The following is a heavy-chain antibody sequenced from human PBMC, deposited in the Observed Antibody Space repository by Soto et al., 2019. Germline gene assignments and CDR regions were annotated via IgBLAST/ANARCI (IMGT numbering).Heavy chain of an antibody. Sequence: QVQLVESGGGVVQPGRSLRLSCAASGFTFSSYGMHWVRQAPGKGLEWVAVISYDGSNKYYADSVKGRFTISRDNSKNTLYLQMNSLRAEDTAVYYCANGLSVIYDFWSGYPKVVYWGQGTLVTVSS. CDR3: ANGLSVIYDFWSGYPKVVY. J-gene: IGHJ4*02. CDR2: ISYDGSNK. CDR1: GFTFSSYG. V-gene: IGHV3-30*18. D-gene: IGHD3-3*01.